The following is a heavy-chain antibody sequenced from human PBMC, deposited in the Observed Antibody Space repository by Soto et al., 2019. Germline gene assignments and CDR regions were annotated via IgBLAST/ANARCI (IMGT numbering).Heavy chain of an antibody. CDR2: IYYSGST. CDR3: ARHLITIFGVVTPFDY. D-gene: IGHD3-3*01. V-gene: IGHV4-39*01. CDR1: GGSISSSSYY. J-gene: IGHJ4*02. Sequence: QLQLQESGPGLVKPSETLSLTCTVSGGSISSSSYYWGWIRQPPGKGLEWIGSIYYSGSTYYNPSLKSRVTISVDTSKNQFSLKRSSVTAADTAVYYCARHLITIFGVVTPFDYWGQGTLVTVSS.